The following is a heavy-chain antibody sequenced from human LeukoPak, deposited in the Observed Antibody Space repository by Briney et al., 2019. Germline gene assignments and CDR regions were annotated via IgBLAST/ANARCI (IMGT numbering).Heavy chain of an antibody. D-gene: IGHD3-10*01. V-gene: IGHV1-69*06. CDR3: AVDGITMVRGGIIR. Sequence: KISCKGSGYSCTSYWIGWVRQAPGQGLEWMGGIIPIFGTANYAQKFQGRVTITADKSTSTAYMELSSLRSEDTAVYYCAVDGITMVRGGIIRWGQGTLVTVSS. CDR1: GYSCTSYW. CDR2: IIPIFGTA. J-gene: IGHJ4*02.